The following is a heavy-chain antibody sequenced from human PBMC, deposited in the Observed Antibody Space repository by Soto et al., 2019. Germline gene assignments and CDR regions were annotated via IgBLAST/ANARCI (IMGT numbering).Heavy chain of an antibody. CDR1: GFTFSSYA. V-gene: IGHV3-23*01. Sequence: GGSLRLSCAASGFTFSSYAMSWVRQAPGKGLEWVSAISGSGGSTYYADSVKGRFTISRDNSKNTLYLQMNSLRAEDTAVYYCAKEYPGRGGSGSHNWFDPWGQGTLVTVSS. CDR3: AKEYPGRGGSGSHNWFDP. D-gene: IGHD3-10*01. J-gene: IGHJ5*02. CDR2: ISGSGGST.